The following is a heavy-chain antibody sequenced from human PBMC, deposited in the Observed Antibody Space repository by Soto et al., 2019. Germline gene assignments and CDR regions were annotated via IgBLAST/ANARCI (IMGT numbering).Heavy chain of an antibody. Sequence: EVQLLESGGGLVQPGGSLRLSCAASGFTFSSYAMSWVRQAPGKGLECVSAISGSGGSTYYADSVKGRFTISRDNSKNTLYLQMNSLRAEDTAVYYCAKDKGRYSGYPGYMDVWCKETTVTVSS. CDR1: GFTFSSYA. V-gene: IGHV3-23*01. CDR3: AKDKGRYSGYPGYMDV. J-gene: IGHJ6*03. CDR2: ISGSGGST. D-gene: IGHD5-12*01.